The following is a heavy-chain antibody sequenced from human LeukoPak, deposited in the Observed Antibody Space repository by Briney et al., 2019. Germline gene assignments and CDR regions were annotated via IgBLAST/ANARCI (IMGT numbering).Heavy chain of an antibody. CDR1: GLSISRYA. J-gene: IGHJ6*02. D-gene: IGHD6-13*01. V-gene: IGHV3-23*01. Sequence: GGSLRLSCAASGLSISRYAMSWVRQAPGKGPEWVSDVSGGASSTLYADSVKGRFTISRDSSKNTLYLQMNSLRAEDTAVYYCAKLFGSSSWYNTFYYYGMDVWGQGTTVTVSS. CDR3: AKLFGSSSWYNTFYYYGMDV. CDR2: VSGGASST.